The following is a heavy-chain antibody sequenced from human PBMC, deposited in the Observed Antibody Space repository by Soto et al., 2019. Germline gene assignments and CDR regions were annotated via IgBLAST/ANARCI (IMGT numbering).Heavy chain of an antibody. J-gene: IGHJ6*02. CDR1: GYSFISLW. V-gene: IGHV5-51*01. D-gene: IGHD3-22*01. CDR3: ARHRSYHYGSSGYLNIYGMDV. Sequence: GESLKISCKGSGYSFISLWIGWVRQMPGKGLEWMGSIYPGDSDTRYSPSFQGQVTISADKSINTAYLQWSSLKASDTAIYYCARHRSYHYGSSGYLNIYGMDVWGQGTTVTVSS. CDR2: IYPGDSDT.